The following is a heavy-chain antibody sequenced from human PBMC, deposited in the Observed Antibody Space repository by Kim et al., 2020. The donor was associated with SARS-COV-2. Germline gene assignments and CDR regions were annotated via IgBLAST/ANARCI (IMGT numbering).Heavy chain of an antibody. D-gene: IGHD3-3*01. V-gene: IGHV1-46*01. J-gene: IGHJ6*02. CDR1: GYTFTSYY. CDR3: ARPYYDFWSGYYTGGYYYYGMDV. Sequence: ASVKVSCKASGYTFTSYYMHWVRQAPGQGLEWMGIINPSGGSTSYAQKFQGRVTMTRDTSTSTVYMELSSLRSEDTAVYYCARPYYDFWSGYYTGGYYYYGMDVWGQGTTVTVSS. CDR2: INPSGGST.